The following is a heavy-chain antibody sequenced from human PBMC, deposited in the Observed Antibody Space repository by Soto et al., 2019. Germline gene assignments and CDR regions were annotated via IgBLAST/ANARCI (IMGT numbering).Heavy chain of an antibody. CDR1: GFTFSSYG. Sequence: GGSLRLSCAASGFTFSSYGMHWVRQAPGKGLEWVAVIWYDGSNKYYADSVKGRFTISRDNSKNTLYLQMNSLRAEDTAVYYCARAIGSPLYGMDVWGQGTTVTVSS. V-gene: IGHV3-33*01. J-gene: IGHJ6*02. D-gene: IGHD6-19*01. CDR2: IWYDGSNK. CDR3: ARAIGSPLYGMDV.